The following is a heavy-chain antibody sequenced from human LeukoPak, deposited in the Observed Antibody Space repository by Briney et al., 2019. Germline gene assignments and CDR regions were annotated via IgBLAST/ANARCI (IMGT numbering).Heavy chain of an antibody. J-gene: IGHJ6*04. CDR3: ARGGTGGSGSYYTKYYYYYGMDV. V-gene: IGHV4-34*01. CDR2: INHSGST. D-gene: IGHD3-10*01. CDR1: GGSFSGHY. Sequence: PSETLSLTCAVYGGSFSGHYWSWIRQPPGKGLEWIGEINHSGSTNYNPSLKSRVTISVDTSKNQFSLKLSSVIAADTAVYYCARGGTGGSGSYYTKYYYYYGMDVWGKGTTVTVSS.